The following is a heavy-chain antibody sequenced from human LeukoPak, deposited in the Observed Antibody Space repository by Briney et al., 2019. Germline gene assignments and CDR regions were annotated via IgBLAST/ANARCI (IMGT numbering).Heavy chain of an antibody. CDR3: AKDFVVVPGNVNYFDY. Sequence: GGSLRLSCAASGFSFSSYNMNWVRQAPGKGLEWVSAISGSGGSTYYADSVKGRFTISRDNSKNTLYVQMKSLRAEDTAVYYCAKDFVVVPGNVNYFDYWGQGTLVTVSS. J-gene: IGHJ4*02. D-gene: IGHD2-21*02. CDR2: ISGSGGST. V-gene: IGHV3-23*01. CDR1: GFSFSSYN.